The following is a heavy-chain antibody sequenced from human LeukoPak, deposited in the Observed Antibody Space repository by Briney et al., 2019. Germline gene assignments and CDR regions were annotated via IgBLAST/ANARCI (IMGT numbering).Heavy chain of an antibody. CDR3: ARDSGFWLY. D-gene: IGHD3-22*01. J-gene: IGHJ4*02. CDR1: GDSLSSGGHY. Sequence: SETLSLTCTVSGDSLSSGGHYWGWIRQTPGKRLEWIGNIYFTGETSFNPSLKSRLAMSVDTSNNQLFLNLDSMTAADTAVYYCARDSGFWLYWGQGALVTVSS. V-gene: IGHV4-39*07. CDR2: IYFTGET.